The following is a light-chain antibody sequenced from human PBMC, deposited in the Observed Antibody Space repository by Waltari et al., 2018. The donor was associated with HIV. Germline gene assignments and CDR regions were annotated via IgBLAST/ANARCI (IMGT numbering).Light chain of an antibody. J-gene: IGLJ2*01. CDR2: GST. Sequence: QSVLTQPPSVSGAPGQRVTISCTGGSSNIGAPYAVHWYQQFPGTAPKLLIYGSTNRPSGVPDRFSGSKSGTSASLAITGLQAEDEADYYCQSYDNSLGVVFGGGTKLTVL. V-gene: IGLV1-40*01. CDR3: QSYDNSLGVV. CDR1: SSNIGAPYA.